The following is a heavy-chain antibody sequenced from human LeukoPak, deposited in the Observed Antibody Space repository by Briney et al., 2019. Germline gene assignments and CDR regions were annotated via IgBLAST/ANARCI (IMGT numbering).Heavy chain of an antibody. CDR1: GYTFTSYG. V-gene: IGHV1-46*01. D-gene: IGHD3-10*01. CDR3: ARDFGSAYYFDY. J-gene: IGHJ4*02. CDR2: INPNDAGT. Sequence: ASVKVSCKASGYTFTSYGINWVRQAPGQGLEWMGAINPNDAGTNYAQKFQGRVTMTSDTSTSTVYMELSSLRSEDTAVYYCARDFGSAYYFDYWGQGTLVTVSS.